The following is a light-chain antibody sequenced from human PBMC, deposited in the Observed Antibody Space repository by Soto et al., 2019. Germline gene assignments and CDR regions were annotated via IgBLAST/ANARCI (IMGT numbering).Light chain of an antibody. Sequence: QSVLTQPPSVSGTPGQRVTDSCSGSPSNFGSNVVKWYQQLPGTAPKLLIYSNDQRPSGVPDRFSCSKAGTSASLAISGLKSEEEADYYCAAWDDSLNGYVFGTGTKVTVL. V-gene: IGLV1-44*01. CDR1: PSNFGSNV. J-gene: IGLJ1*01. CDR2: SND. CDR3: AAWDDSLNGYV.